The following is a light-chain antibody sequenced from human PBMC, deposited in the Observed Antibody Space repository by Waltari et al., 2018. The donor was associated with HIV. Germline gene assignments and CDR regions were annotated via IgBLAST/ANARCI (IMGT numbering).Light chain of an antibody. J-gene: IGLJ1*01. V-gene: IGLV1-44*01. Sequence: QSVLTQPPSMSGTPGQRVTISCSGSTSNIRSNAVNWYQQLPGTAPKLLIYSDNQRPSGLPDRFSGSKSGTSASRAISGLQSDDEADYYCAAWDDSLIAHVFGPGTKVTVL. CDR3: AAWDDSLIAHV. CDR2: SDN. CDR1: TSNIRSNA.